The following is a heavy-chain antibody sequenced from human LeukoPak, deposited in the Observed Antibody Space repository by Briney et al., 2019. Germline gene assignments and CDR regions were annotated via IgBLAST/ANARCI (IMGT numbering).Heavy chain of an antibody. CDR2: ISGSGGST. J-gene: IGHJ5*02. Sequence: PGGSLRLSCAASGFNFSSYAMSWVRQAPGKGLEWVSAISGSGGSTYYADSVKGRFTISRDNSKNTLYLQMNSLRAEYTAVYYCAKVSGLAARSKRNTLNWFDPWGQGTLVTVSS. D-gene: IGHD6-6*01. CDR3: AKVSGLAARSKRNTLNWFDP. CDR1: GFNFSSYA. V-gene: IGHV3-23*01.